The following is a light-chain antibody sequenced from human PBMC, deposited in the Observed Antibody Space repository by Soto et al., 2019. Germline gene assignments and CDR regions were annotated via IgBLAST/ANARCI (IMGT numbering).Light chain of an antibody. CDR1: SSDVGSYNR. J-gene: IGLJ1*01. CDR3: SSYTSSSTWV. Sequence: QSVLTQPPSVSGSPGQSVTISCTGTSSDVGSYNRVSWYQQPPGTAPKLMIYEVSNRPSGVPDRFSGSKSGNTASLTISGLQAEDEADYYCSSYTSSSTWVFGTGTKLTV. CDR2: EVS. V-gene: IGLV2-18*02.